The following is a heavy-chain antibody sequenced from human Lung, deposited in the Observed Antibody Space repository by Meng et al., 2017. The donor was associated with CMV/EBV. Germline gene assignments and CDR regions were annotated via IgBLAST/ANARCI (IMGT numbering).Heavy chain of an antibody. CDR2: IKRKNDGGTT. Sequence: GGSXRLXCSASGFTFSNAWMSWVRQAPGKGLEWVGRIKRKNDGGTTDYAAPVKGRFTISRDDSKNTLYLQMNSLKTEDTAVYYCTTSIRITMVRGVIFRDVWGQGTTVTVSS. CDR3: TTSIRITMVRGVIFRDV. V-gene: IGHV3-15*01. D-gene: IGHD3-10*01. CDR1: GFTFSNAW. J-gene: IGHJ6*02.